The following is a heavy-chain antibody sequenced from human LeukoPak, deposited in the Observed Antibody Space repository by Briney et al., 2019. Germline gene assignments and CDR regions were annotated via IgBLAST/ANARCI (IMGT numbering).Heavy chain of an antibody. CDR2: INHSGST. CDR3: ARDWATVTELDY. Sequence: SETLSLTCAVYGGSFSGYYWSWIRQPPGKGLEWIGEINHSGSTNYNPSLKSRVTISVDTSKNQFSLKLSSVTAADTAVYYCARDWATVTELDYWGQGTLVTVSS. CDR1: GGSFSGYY. V-gene: IGHV4-34*01. J-gene: IGHJ4*02. D-gene: IGHD4-17*01.